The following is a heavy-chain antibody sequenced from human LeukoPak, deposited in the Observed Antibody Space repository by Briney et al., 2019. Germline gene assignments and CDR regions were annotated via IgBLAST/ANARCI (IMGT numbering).Heavy chain of an antibody. V-gene: IGHV3-11*05. J-gene: IGHJ4*02. CDR2: IGSSGSYT. CDR3: ARGSDYGDNFDDFDY. CDR1: GFTFSDYY. Sequence: GGSLRLSCAASGFTFSDYYMSWIRQTPAKGLEWISYIGSSGSYTNYADSVKGRFTISRDNAKNSVYLQMSSLRTEDTAVYYCARGSDYGDNFDDFDYWGQGTLVTVSP. D-gene: IGHD4-17*01.